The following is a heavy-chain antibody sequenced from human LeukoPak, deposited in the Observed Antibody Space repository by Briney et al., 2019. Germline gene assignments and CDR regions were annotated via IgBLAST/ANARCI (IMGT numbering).Heavy chain of an antibody. J-gene: IGHJ4*02. D-gene: IGHD1-26*01. CDR1: GFTFSDYY. CDR2: ISSSGSTI. Sequence: NPGGSLRLSCAASGFTFSDYYMSWIRQAPGKGLEWVSYISSSGSTIYYADSVKGRFTISRDNAKNSLYLQMNSLRAEDTAVYYCARDLMGGSYFRWGHFDYWGQGTLVTVSS. V-gene: IGHV3-11*04. CDR3: ARDLMGGSYFRWGHFDY.